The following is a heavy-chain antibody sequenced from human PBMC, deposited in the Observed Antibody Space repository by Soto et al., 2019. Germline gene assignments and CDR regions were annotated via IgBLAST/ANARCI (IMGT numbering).Heavy chain of an antibody. D-gene: IGHD2-2*01. V-gene: IGHV3-23*01. J-gene: IGHJ6*02. CDR2: VVSNGVRT. CDR1: GFTFSSHA. Sequence: GGSLRLSCAASGFTFSSHAMAWVRQAPGKGLEWVAAVVSNGVRTYYADSVRGRFTISRDNSKSMVFLQMNSLRAEDTALYYCAKAQHDIVVDGVDVWGQGTTVTVSS. CDR3: AKAQHDIVVDGVDV.